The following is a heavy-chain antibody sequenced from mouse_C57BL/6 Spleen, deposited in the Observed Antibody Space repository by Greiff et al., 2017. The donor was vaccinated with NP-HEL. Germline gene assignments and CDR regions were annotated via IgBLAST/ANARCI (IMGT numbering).Heavy chain of an antibody. D-gene: IGHD1-1*01. CDR1: GYTFTSYW. V-gene: IGHV1-52*01. J-gene: IGHJ3*01. CDR2: IDPSDSET. Sequence: VQLQQPGAELVRPGSSVKLSCKASGYTFTSYWMHWVKQRPIQGLEWIGNIDPSDSETHYNQKFKDKATLTVDKSSSTAYMQLSSLTSEDSAVYYCARGGGSSRGFAYWGQGTLVTVS. CDR3: ARGGGSSRGFAY.